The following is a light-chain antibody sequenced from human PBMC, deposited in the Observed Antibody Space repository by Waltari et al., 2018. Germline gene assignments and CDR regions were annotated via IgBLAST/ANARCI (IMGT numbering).Light chain of an antibody. Sequence: SYDLTHPPSVSVSPGQTHRITRSGDALPKQYAYWYQQTPGQAPGMVIYKDRERPLGIPGRFSGSSSGTTVTLTISGGQAEDEADYYCQSADSLRVFGTGTKGTVL. J-gene: IGLJ1*01. CDR3: QSADSLRV. V-gene: IGLV3-25*03. CDR1: ALPKQY. CDR2: KDR.